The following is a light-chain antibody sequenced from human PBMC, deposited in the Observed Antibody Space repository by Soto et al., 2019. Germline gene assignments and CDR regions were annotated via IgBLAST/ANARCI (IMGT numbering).Light chain of an antibody. CDR3: QQYDSFPWT. J-gene: IGKJ1*01. CDR2: DAS. CDR1: QDISKW. Sequence: DIQMTQSPSTLSASVGDRVAITCRASQDISKWLAWYQQKPGKPPKLLIYDASGLDSGVPSRFSGSGYGTEFTLTISGLQPEDFATFYCQQYDSFPWTFGPGTNADIK. V-gene: IGKV1-5*01.